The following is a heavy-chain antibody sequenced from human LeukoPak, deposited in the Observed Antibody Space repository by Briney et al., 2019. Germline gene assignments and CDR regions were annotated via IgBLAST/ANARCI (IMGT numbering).Heavy chain of an antibody. J-gene: IGHJ4*02. CDR2: INHSGST. CDR1: GGSFSGYY. D-gene: IGHD6-19*01. CDR3: AGRGSGPWGGDY. V-gene: IGHV4-34*01. Sequence: SETLSLTCAVYGGSFSGYYWSWIRQPPGKGLEWIGEINHSGSTNYNPSLKSRVTISVDTSKNQFSLKLSSVTAADTAVYYCAGRGSGPWGGDYWGQGTLVTVSS.